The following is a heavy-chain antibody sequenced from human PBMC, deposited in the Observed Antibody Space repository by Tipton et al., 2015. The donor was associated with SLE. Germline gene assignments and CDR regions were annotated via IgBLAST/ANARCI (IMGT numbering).Heavy chain of an antibody. D-gene: IGHD1-26*01. Sequence: LRLSCPVSAVSLRGHHWSWIRLSPGKGLEWIVYTYNNDRTKYNPSLESRVTVSVDTSKNLLSLKLSSVTAADTAVYFCARFLLKRYYEFDSWCQGTLVTVSP. CDR3: ARFLLKRYYEFDS. J-gene: IGHJ5*01. V-gene: IGHV4-59*11. CDR1: AVSLRGHH. CDR2: TYNNDRT.